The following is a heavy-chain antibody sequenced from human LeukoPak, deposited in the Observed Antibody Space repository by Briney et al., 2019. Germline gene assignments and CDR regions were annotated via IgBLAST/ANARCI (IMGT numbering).Heavy chain of an antibody. Sequence: GXXLRLSCAASGFIISSYEMSWVRQAPGKGLEWVSYISSSGSNIYYADSVKGRFTISRDNAKNSLYLRMNSLRAEDTAVYYCARVELAPYYYYMDVWGKGTTVTVSS. CDR3: ARVELAPYYYYMDV. CDR2: ISSSGSNI. CDR1: GFIISSYE. J-gene: IGHJ6*03. D-gene: IGHD1-7*01. V-gene: IGHV3-48*03.